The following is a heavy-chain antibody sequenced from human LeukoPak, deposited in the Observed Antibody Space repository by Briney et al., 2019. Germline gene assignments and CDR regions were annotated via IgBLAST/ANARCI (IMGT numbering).Heavy chain of an antibody. CDR2: MYYSGST. CDR1: GGSISSSSYY. V-gene: IGHV4-39*07. J-gene: IGHJ5*02. Sequence: PSETLSLTCTVSGGSISSSSYYWGWIRQPPGKGLEWIASMYYSGSTYYNPSLKSRVTISVDTSKNQSSLKLSSVTAADTAVYYCAREPMYYDFWSAAGPRGNWFDPWGQGTLVTVSS. CDR3: AREPMYYDFWSAAGPRGNWFDP. D-gene: IGHD3-3*01.